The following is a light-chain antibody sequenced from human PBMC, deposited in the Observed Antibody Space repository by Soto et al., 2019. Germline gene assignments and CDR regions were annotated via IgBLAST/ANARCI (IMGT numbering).Light chain of an antibody. V-gene: IGKV3-15*01. CDR2: GAS. CDR3: QQYSDYPPII. CDR1: RNINRK. J-gene: IGKJ4*01. Sequence: EIVMTQSPATLSVSPGERATLSCRASRNINRKLAWYQQKPGQAPRLLISGASTRATGIPARFSGSGSGTEFTLTICSLQSEDFAVYYCQQYSDYPPIIFGGVTKVEI.